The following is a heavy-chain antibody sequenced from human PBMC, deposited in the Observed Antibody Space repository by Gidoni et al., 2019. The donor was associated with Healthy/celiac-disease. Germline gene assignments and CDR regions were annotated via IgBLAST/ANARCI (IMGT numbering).Heavy chain of an antibody. Sequence: QVQRVEPGGGVVQPGRSLRLSRAASGFTCSSYAMHWVLQAPGKGLEWVAVIWYDGSNKYYADCVKGRFTNSRDNSKNTLYLQMNSLRAEDTAVYYCARDLLGPAAAPRIYYYYYGMDVWGQGTTVTVSS. V-gene: IGHV3-33*01. D-gene: IGHD2-2*01. CDR1: GFTCSSYA. CDR3: ARDLLGPAAAPRIYYYYYGMDV. CDR2: IWYDGSNK. J-gene: IGHJ6*02.